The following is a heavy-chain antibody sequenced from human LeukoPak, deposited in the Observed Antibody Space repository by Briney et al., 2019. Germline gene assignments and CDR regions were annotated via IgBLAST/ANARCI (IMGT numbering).Heavy chain of an antibody. CDR2: IYSGGST. J-gene: IGHJ6*02. Sequence: PGGSLRLSCAASGLTVSSNYMNWVRQAPGKGLEWVSVIYSGGSTYYADSVKGRVAISRDNSNNTVFLQMNIVRAEDTAVYYCARSYSNHLFGMDVWGQGTTVTVSS. D-gene: IGHD4-11*01. CDR1: GLTVSSNY. V-gene: IGHV3-66*01. CDR3: ARSYSNHLFGMDV.